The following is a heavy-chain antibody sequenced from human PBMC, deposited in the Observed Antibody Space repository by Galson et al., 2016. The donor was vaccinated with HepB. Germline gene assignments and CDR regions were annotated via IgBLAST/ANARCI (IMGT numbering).Heavy chain of an antibody. J-gene: IGHJ6*02. CDR3: VNLSGHDIYYYYYGMDV. CDR1: GFTFSSYV. CDR2: ITSNGGTT. V-gene: IGHV3-64D*06. Sequence: SLRLSCAASGFTFSSYVMHWVRQAPGKGLEYVSAITSNGGTTYYADSVKGRFTISRDNSKNTLYLQMSSLRAEDTAVYHCVNLSGHDIYYYYYGMDVWGQGTTVTVSS. D-gene: IGHD5-12*01.